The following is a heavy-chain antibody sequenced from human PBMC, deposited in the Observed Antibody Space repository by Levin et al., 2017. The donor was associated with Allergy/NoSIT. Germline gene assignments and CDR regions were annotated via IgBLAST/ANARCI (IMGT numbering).Heavy chain of an antibody. D-gene: IGHD4-11*01. Sequence: LSLTCAASGFSFSAYGMHWVRQAPGKGLEWVAVSSHDGSYKYYSDSVKGRFTISRDISKNTLYLQMNSLRAEDTAVYYCANERSDYRQYHFASWGQGTLVTVSS. CDR3: ANERSDYRQYHFAS. CDR1: GFSFSAYG. J-gene: IGHJ4*02. V-gene: IGHV3-30*18. CDR2: SSHDGSYK.